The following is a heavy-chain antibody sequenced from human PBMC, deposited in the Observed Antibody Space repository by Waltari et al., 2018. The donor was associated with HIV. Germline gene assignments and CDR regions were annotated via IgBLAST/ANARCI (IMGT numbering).Heavy chain of an antibody. V-gene: IGHV4-59*01. J-gene: IGHJ4*02. CDR3: AREAGGSGWKFDY. D-gene: IGHD6-19*01. Sequence: QVQLQESGPGLVKPSKTLSLTCSVSGGSFSGYYWNWIRQTPGKGLEWIGSFYYTGTTNSNPSLLSRVTISGDTSRNQFSLKLSSVTAADTAIYYCAREAGGSGWKFDYWGQGALVTVSS. CDR1: GGSFSGYY. CDR2: FYYTGTT.